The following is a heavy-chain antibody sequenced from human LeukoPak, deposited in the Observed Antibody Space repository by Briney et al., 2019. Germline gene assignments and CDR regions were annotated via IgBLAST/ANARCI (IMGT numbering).Heavy chain of an antibody. J-gene: IGHJ6*03. CDR1: GGSISSYY. D-gene: IGHD3-10*01. CDR2: IYYSGST. V-gene: IGHV4-59*01. Sequence: PSETLSLTCTVSGGSISSYYWSWIRQPPGKGVEWIGYIYYSGSTNYNPSLKSRVTISVDTSKNQFSLKLSSVTAADTAVYYCARGITMVRGVNRYFYMDVWGKGTTVTVSS. CDR3: ARGITMVRGVNRYFYMDV.